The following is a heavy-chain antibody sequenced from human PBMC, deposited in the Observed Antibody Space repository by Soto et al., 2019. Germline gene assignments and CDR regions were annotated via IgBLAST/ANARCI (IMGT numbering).Heavy chain of an antibody. CDR2: IKNDGSEK. CDR3: ARDGQNWNDLDS. D-gene: IGHD1-1*01. V-gene: IGHV3-7*01. J-gene: IGHJ5*01. Sequence: EVQLVESGGVLVQPGGSLRLSCTASGFTSGSYWMNWVRQAPGKGLEWVAIIKNDGSEKYYVDSVKGRFTISRDNDKNSLYLQMNSLRVEDTALYYCARDGQNWNDLDSWGQGTLVTVSS. CDR1: GFTSGSYW.